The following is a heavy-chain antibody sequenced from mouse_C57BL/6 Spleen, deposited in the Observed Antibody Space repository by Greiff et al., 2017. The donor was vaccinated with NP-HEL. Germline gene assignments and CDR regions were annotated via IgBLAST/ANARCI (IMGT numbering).Heavy chain of an antibody. D-gene: IGHD1-1*01. J-gene: IGHJ2*01. CDR3: ARRTRVAGNYFDY. CDR1: GYTFTSYW. Sequence: QVQLQQPGAELAKPGASVKLSCKASGYTFTSYWMHWVKQRPGQGLEWIGMIHPNSGSTNYNEKFKSKATLTVDKSSSTAYMQLSSLTSEDSAVYYCARRTRVAGNYFDYWGQGTTLTVSA. CDR2: IHPNSGST. V-gene: IGHV1-64*01.